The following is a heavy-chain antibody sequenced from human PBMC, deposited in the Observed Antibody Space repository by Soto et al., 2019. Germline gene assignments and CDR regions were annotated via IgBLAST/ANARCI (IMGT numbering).Heavy chain of an antibody. J-gene: IGHJ3*02. D-gene: IGHD2-2*01. CDR1: GGSFSGYY. V-gene: IGHV4-34*01. CDR3: ARGALNYCSSTSCRRAFDI. Sequence: QVQLQQWGAGLVKPSETLSLTCAVYGGSFSGYYWSWIRQPPGKGLEWIGEINHSGSTNYNPSLKSRVTISVDTSKNQFSLKLSSVTAADTAVYYCARGALNYCSSTSCRRAFDIWGQGTMVTVSS. CDR2: INHSGST.